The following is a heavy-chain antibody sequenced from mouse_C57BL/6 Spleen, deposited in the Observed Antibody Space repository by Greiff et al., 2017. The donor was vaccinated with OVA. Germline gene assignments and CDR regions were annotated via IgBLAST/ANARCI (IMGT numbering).Heavy chain of an antibody. CDR1: GYTFTSYW. CDR2: IDPNSGGT. D-gene: IGHD2-5*01. CDR3: ARGTYYSTPFAY. Sequence: QVQLQQPGAELVKPGASVKLSCKASGYTFTSYWMHWVKQRPGRGLVWIGRIDPNSGGTKYNEKFKSKATLTVDKPSSTAYMQLSSLTSEESAVYYCARGTYYSTPFAYWGQGTLVTVSA. V-gene: IGHV1-72*01. J-gene: IGHJ3*01.